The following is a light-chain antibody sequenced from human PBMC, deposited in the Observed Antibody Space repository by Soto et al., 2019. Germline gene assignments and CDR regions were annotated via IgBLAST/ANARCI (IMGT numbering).Light chain of an antibody. CDR2: GAS. J-gene: IGKJ1*01. CDR1: QSVSSSY. CDR3: QQRSNWPWT. V-gene: IGKV3D-20*02. Sequence: EIVLTQSPGTLSLTPGERATLSCRASQSVSSSYLAWYQRKPGQAPRLLIYGASSRATGIPDRFSGGGSGTDFTLTISSLEPEDFAVYYCQQRSNWPWTFGQGTKVDIK.